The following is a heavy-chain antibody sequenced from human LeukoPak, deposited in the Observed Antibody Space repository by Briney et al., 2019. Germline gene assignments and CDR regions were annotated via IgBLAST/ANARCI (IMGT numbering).Heavy chain of an antibody. D-gene: IGHD3-3*01. Sequence: GGSLRLSCAASGFTFSSYSMNWVRQAPGKGLEWVSSISSSSSYIYYADSVKGRFTISRDNAKNTLYLQMNSLRAEDTAVYYCARDRDPPYYDFWSGYSTWGQGTLVTVSS. CDR3: ARDRDPPYYDFWSGYST. J-gene: IGHJ5*02. V-gene: IGHV3-21*01. CDR2: ISSSSSYI. CDR1: GFTFSSYS.